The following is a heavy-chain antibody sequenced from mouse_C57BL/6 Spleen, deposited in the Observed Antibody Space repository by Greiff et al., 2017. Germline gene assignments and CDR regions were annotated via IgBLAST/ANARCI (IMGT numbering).Heavy chain of an antibody. CDR2: IYPGDGDT. Sequence: QVQLQQSGPELVKPGASVKISCKASGYAFSSSWMNWVKQRPGKGLEWIGRIYPGDGDTNYNGKFKGKATLTADKSSSTAYMQLSSLTSEDSAVYFCARSLPVDYWGQGTTLTVSS. CDR3: ARSLPVDY. J-gene: IGHJ2*01. V-gene: IGHV1-82*01. CDR1: GYAFSSSW. D-gene: IGHD2-1*01.